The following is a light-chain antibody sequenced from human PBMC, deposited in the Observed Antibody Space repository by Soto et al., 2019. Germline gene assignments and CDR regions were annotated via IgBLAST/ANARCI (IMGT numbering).Light chain of an antibody. J-gene: IGKJ2*01. Sequence: EIVLTQSPGTLSLSPGERATLSCRASQSVSSSYLAWYQQKPGQAPRLLIYGASSKATGIPDRFSGSGSGTYFTLTISILEPEDFAVDYCQQYASSPVYTFGQATKLEIK. CDR2: GAS. CDR3: QQYASSPVYT. CDR1: QSVSSSY. V-gene: IGKV3-20*01.